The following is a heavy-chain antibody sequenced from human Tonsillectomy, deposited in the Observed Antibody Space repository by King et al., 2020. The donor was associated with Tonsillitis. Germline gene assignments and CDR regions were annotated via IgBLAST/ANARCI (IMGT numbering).Heavy chain of an antibody. J-gene: IGHJ4*02. CDR2: IYYSGST. D-gene: IGHD3-10*01. V-gene: IGHV4-39*01. CDR1: GGSISSSSYY. Sequence: LQESGPGLVKPSETLSLTCTVSGGSISSSSYYWGWIRQPPGKGLEWIGSIYYSGSTYYNPSLKSRVTISVDTSKNQFSLKLSSVTAADTAVYYCARITMVRGVTGDYWGQGTLVTVSS. CDR3: ARITMVRGVTGDY.